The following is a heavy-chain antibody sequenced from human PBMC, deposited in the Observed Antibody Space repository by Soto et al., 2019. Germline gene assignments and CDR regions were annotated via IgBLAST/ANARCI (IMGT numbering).Heavy chain of an antibody. CDR1: GFTFSSYS. CDR2: ISGHGGST. Sequence: EVQLLESGGGLVHAGGSLRVSCAASGFTFSSYSMSWVRQAAGKGLEGGSAISGHGGSTYYGDSVKGRFTISRDNSKNTVHLQMNSLRAEDTAIYYCATRDCSSTSCYGSFNYWGQGTLVTVSS. J-gene: IGHJ4*02. V-gene: IGHV3-23*01. CDR3: ATRDCSSTSCYGSFNY. D-gene: IGHD2-2*01.